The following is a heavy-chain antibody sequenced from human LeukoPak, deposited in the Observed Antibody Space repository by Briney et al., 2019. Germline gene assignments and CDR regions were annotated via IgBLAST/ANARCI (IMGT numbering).Heavy chain of an antibody. CDR1: GFTFSNYW. D-gene: IGHD4-23*01. Sequence: PGGSLRLSCAASGFTFSNYWMHWVRQAPGKGLEWVSAISNSGGSTYYADSVKGRFTISRDNSKNTLYLQMNSLRAEDTAVYYCAKDRPTVVTRRHYFDYWGQGILVTVSS. CDR2: ISNSGGST. V-gene: IGHV3-23*01. CDR3: AKDRPTVVTRRHYFDY. J-gene: IGHJ4*02.